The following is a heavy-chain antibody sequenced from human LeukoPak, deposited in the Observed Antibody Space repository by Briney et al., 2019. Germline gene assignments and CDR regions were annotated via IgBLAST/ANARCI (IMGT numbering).Heavy chain of an antibody. CDR1: GYTFTGYY. D-gene: IGHD2-15*01. V-gene: IGHV1-2*02. J-gene: IGHJ4*02. CDR2: INPNSGGT. Sequence: ASVKVSCKASGYTFTGYYMHWVRQAPGQGLEWMGWINPNSGGTNYAQKFQGRVTMTRDTSISTAYMELSRLRSDDTAVYYYAREGIVVVVAAFDYWGQGTLVTVSS. CDR3: AREGIVVVVAAFDY.